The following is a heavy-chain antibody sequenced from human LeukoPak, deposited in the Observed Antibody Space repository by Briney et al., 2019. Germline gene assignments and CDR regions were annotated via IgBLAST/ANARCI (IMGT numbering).Heavy chain of an antibody. CDR2: INHSGST. CDR1: GGSFSGYY. D-gene: IGHD3-10*01. Sequence: SETLSLTCAVYGGSFSGYYWSWIRQPPGKGLEWIGEINHSGSTNYNPSLKSRVTISVDTSKNQFSLKLSSVTAADTAVYYCARGGGLYYYGSGGVELKGTMDVWGKGTTVTVSS. V-gene: IGHV4-34*01. CDR3: ARGGGLYYYGSGGVELKGTMDV. J-gene: IGHJ6*04.